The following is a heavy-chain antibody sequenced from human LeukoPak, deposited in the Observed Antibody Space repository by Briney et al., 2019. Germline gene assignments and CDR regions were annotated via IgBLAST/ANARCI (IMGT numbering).Heavy chain of an antibody. D-gene: IGHD3-16*01. CDR2: ISYDGSNK. Sequence: AGGSLRLSCAASGFTFSSYAMHWVRQAPGKGLEWVAVISYDGSNKYYADSVKGRFTISRDNSKNTLYLQMNSLRAEDTAVYYCARDLSAYGLDYYMDVWGKGTTVTVSS. V-gene: IGHV3-30*04. J-gene: IGHJ6*03. CDR1: GFTFSSYA. CDR3: ARDLSAYGLDYYMDV.